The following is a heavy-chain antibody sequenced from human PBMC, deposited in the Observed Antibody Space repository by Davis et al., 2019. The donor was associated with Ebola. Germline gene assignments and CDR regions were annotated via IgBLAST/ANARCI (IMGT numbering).Heavy chain of an antibody. CDR2: LYTRGTT. Sequence: GGSLRLSCAASGFSVSTKYMNWVRQAPGKGLQWVSILYTRGTTYYADSVKGRFTISRDDSKNTLFLQMNNLRAEDTAVYYCARGDFYYGVDVWGQGTTVTVSS. CDR1: GFSVSTKY. J-gene: IGHJ6*02. V-gene: IGHV3-53*01. CDR3: ARGDFYYGVDV.